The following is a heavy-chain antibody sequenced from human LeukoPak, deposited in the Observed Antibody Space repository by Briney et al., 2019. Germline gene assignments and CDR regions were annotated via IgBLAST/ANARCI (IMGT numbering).Heavy chain of an antibody. CDR2: IIPIFGTA. Sequence: ASVKVSCKASGGTFSSYAISWVRQAPGQGLEWMGGIIPIFGTANYAQKFQGRVTITADESTSTAYMELSSLRSEDTAVYYCARGPYTAHNFDYWGQGTLVTVSS. V-gene: IGHV1-69*13. D-gene: IGHD5-18*01. CDR3: ARGPYTAHNFDY. J-gene: IGHJ4*02. CDR1: GGTFSSYA.